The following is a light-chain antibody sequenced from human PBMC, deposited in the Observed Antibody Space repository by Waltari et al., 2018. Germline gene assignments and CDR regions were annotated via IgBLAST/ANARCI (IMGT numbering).Light chain of an antibody. CDR1: WSNIGAGYD. CDR2: GVN. CDR3: QSYDTSLGVV. J-gene: IGLJ2*01. Sequence: QSVLTQPPSVSGAPGQRVTISCTGSWSNIGAGYDVHWYPQLPGKAPTLLVYGVNTRPPGVPDRFFGSKSGTSASLAIPGLQPEDEADYYCQSYDTSLGVVFGGGTKLTVL. V-gene: IGLV1-40*01.